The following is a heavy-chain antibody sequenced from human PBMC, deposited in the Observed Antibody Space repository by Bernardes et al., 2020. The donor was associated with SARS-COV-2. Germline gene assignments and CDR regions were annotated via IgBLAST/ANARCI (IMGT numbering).Heavy chain of an antibody. Sequence: GSLRLSCVAYGFTFSNAWMNWVRQAPGKGLEWVGHIKRKTDGGTTDYAAPVKGRFTISGDDSKNTMYLQMNSLKTEDTAVYYCTTGAEIYYDSSGFSYYFDFWGQGTLVTVSS. CDR2: IKRKTDGGTT. J-gene: IGHJ4*02. V-gene: IGHV3-15*07. CDR1: GFTFSNAW. CDR3: TTGAEIYYDSSGFSYYFDF. D-gene: IGHD3-22*01.